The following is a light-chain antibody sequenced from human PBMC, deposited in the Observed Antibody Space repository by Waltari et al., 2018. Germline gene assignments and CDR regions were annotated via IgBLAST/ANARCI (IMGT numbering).Light chain of an antibody. CDR1: SNDVGGFDY. CDR3: SSCGGRSTLV. J-gene: IGLJ2*01. V-gene: IGLV2-8*01. CDR2: EVN. Sequence: QSALTQPPSASGSPGQSVTISCTGSSNDVGGFDYVPGYQQQPGKAPKLIIHEVNKRPSGVPDRFSGSKSGNSAYLTVSGLQADDEGDYHCSSCGGRSTLVFGGGTTLTVL.